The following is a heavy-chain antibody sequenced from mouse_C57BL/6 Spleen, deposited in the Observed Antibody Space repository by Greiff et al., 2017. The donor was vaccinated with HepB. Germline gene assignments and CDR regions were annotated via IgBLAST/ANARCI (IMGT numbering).Heavy chain of an antibody. CDR1: GYTFTSYW. CDR3: ARGYYGSSPYYYAMDY. D-gene: IGHD1-1*01. J-gene: IGHJ4*01. CDR2: IYPGSGST. V-gene: IGHV1-55*01. Sequence: VQLQQSGAELVKPGASVKMSCKASGYTFTSYWITWVKQRPGQGLEWIGDIYPGSGSTNYNEKFKSKATLTVDTSSSTAYMQLSSLTSEDSAVYYCARGYYGSSPYYYAMDYWGQGTSVTVSS.